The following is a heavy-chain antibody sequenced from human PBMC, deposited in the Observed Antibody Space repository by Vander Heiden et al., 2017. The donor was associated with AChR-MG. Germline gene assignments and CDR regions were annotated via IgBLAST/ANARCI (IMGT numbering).Heavy chain of an antibody. CDR1: GITFRSYA. CDR2: ISGNGGTT. J-gene: IGHJ3*02. V-gene: IGHV3-23*01. Sequence: EVQLLESGGGLVQPGGSLRTSSAASGITFRSYAMRWVRQAPGKGLEWVSVISGNGGTTYYADSVKGRFTISRDNSKNTLYMQMNSLRAEDTAVYYCAKGEISKAQGQWPGGDAFDIWGQGTMVTVSS. CDR3: AKGEISKAQGQWPGGDAFDI. D-gene: IGHD6-19*01.